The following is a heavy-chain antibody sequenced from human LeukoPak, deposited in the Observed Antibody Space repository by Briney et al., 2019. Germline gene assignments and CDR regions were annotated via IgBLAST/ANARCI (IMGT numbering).Heavy chain of an antibody. Sequence: GRSLRLSCAASGFTFNNYGMHWVRQAPGKGLEWVAFIRYNGNNQYYADSVKGRFTISRDNSENTLYLQMNSLRGEDTAVYYCARVVTDFQYYFDYWGQGTLVTVYS. CDR3: ARVVTDFQYYFDY. CDR1: GFTFNNYG. CDR2: IRYNGNNQ. V-gene: IGHV3-30*02. J-gene: IGHJ4*02. D-gene: IGHD2-21*02.